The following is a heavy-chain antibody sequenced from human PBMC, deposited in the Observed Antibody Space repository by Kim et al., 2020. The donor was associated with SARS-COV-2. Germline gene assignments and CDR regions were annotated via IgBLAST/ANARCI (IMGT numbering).Heavy chain of an antibody. CDR2: IYYSGST. D-gene: IGHD2-2*01. CDR3: ARLDQLPDYYYYYVMDV. CDR1: GGSISSYY. J-gene: IGHJ6*02. Sequence: SETLSLTCTVSGGSISSYYWSWIRQPPGKGLEWIGYIYYSGSTNYNPSLKSRVTISVDTSKNQFSLKLSSVTAADTAVYYCARLDQLPDYYYYYVMDVWGQGTTVTVSS. V-gene: IGHV4-59*08.